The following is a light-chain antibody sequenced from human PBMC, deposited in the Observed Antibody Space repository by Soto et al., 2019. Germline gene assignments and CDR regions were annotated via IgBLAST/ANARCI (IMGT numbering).Light chain of an antibody. CDR3: HQYNSYSLT. V-gene: IGKV1-5*03. CDR1: QSISSW. Sequence: DIQMTQSPSTLSASVGDRVTITCRASQSISSWLAWYQQKPGKAPKFLIYKASNLESGVPSRFSGSGSGTEFTLTISSLPPDDFATYYCHQYNSYSLTFGGGTKVEIK. J-gene: IGKJ4*01. CDR2: KAS.